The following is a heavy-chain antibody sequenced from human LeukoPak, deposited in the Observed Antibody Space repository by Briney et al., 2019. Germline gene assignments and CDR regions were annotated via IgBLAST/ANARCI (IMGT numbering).Heavy chain of an antibody. V-gene: IGHV3-48*01. CDR3: ARDPYSSGWYYFDY. J-gene: IGHJ4*02. Sequence: PGGSLRLSCAASGFTFSSYSMNWVRQAPWKGLEWVSYIGSSSSTIYYADSVKGRFTISRDNSKNTLYLQMNSLRAEDTAVYYCARDPYSSGWYYFDYWGQGTLVTVSS. D-gene: IGHD6-19*01. CDR1: GFTFSSYS. CDR2: IGSSSSTI.